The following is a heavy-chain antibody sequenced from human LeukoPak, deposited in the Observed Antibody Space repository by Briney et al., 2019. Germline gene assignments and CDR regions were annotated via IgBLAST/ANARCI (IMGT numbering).Heavy chain of an antibody. V-gene: IGHV3-11*04. J-gene: IGHJ4*02. D-gene: IGHD4-11*01. CDR3: ARVHNTVH. CDR2: IKSGSTII. Sequence: GESLTLSCAASGFTLSDYYVNWLRQVPGKGLEWISYIKSGSTIIYYADSVKGRFTISRDNANNSVHLQMTSLRDDDTAVYYCARVHNTVHWGQGVQVTVSS. CDR1: GFTLSDYY.